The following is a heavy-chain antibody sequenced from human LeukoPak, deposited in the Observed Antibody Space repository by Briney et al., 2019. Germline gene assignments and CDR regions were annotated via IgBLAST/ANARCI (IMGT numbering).Heavy chain of an antibody. Sequence: PSETLSLTCAVYGGSFSGYYWSGIRQPPGKGLEWIGEINHSGSTNYNPSLKSRVTISVDTSKNQFSLKLSSVTAADTAVYYCARVYSSSWQRGWFDPWGQGTLVTVSS. CDR3: ARVYSSSWQRGWFDP. CDR2: INHSGST. D-gene: IGHD6-13*01. CDR1: GGSFSGYY. V-gene: IGHV4-34*01. J-gene: IGHJ5*02.